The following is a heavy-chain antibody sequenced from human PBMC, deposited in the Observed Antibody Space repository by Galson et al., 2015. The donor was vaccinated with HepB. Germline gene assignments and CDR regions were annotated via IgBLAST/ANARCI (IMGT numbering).Heavy chain of an antibody. CDR2: INGGNGNT. Sequence: SVKVSCKASGYTSSDYAMHWVRQAPGQRLEWTGWINGGNGNTDYSQNFQGRVAITRDTSANTAYMELSSLRSEDTAVYYCACRVAAGGLFEFWGQGTLVTVSS. V-gene: IGHV1-3*01. CDR3: ACRVAAGGLFEF. D-gene: IGHD2-15*01. J-gene: IGHJ4*02. CDR1: GYTSSDYA.